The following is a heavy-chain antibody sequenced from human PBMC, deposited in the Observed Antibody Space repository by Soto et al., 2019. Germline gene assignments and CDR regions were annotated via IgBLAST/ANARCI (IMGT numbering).Heavy chain of an antibody. CDR2: INYSGST. CDR3: ARSRTSFASYYFGY. V-gene: IGHV4-59*11. Sequence: PSETLSLTCPFSGGSISSHFWIWIRQPPGKRLEWIGYINYSGSTNYNPSLQSRVTMSVDTSKNQFSLKLSSVTAADTAVYYCARSRTSFASYYFGYWGQGTLVTVSS. CDR1: GGSISSHF. J-gene: IGHJ4*02. D-gene: IGHD1-1*01.